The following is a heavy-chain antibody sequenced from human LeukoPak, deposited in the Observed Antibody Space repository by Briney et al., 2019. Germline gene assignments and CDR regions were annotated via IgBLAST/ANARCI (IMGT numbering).Heavy chain of an antibody. J-gene: IGHJ6*02. CDR2: INHSGST. V-gene: IGHV4-34*01. D-gene: IGHD3-10*01. CDR3: ARARISSSGRPYYYGMDV. CDR1: GGSFSGYY. Sequence: SETLSLTCAVYGGSFSGYYWSWIRQPPGKGLEWIGEINHSGSTSYNPSLKSRVTISVDTSKNQFSLKLSSVTAADTAVYYCARARISSSGRPYYYGMDVWGQGTTVTVSS.